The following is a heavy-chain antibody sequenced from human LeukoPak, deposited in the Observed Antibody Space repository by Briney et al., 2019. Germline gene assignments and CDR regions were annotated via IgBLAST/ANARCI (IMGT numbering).Heavy chain of an antibody. CDR2: IYHSGIT. CDR1: GYSIRSGFY. J-gene: IGHJ5*02. Sequence: PSETLSLTCTVSGYSIRSGFYWGWIRQPPGKGLEWIGNIYHSGITYYTPSLKSRVTISVNTSKNQFSLKLASVTAADTAIYYCAKGAGGFSYYNWFDPWGQGTLVTVSS. CDR3: AKGAGGFSYYNWFDP. V-gene: IGHV4-38-2*02. D-gene: IGHD5-18*01.